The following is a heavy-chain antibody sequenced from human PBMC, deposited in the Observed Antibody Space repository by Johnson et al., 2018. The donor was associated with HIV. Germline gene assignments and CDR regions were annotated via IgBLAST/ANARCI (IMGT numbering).Heavy chain of an antibody. Sequence: EVQLVESGGGLVQPGGSLRLSCAASGFTFTNHYMTWVRQAPGKGLEWVANIKQDASEKYSVDSVKGRFTISRDNSKNQLYLHMNSLRAEDTAVYYCAKLTAYDSSGYYCAPLWDVAFDIWGQGTMVTVSS. V-gene: IGHV3-7*03. J-gene: IGHJ3*02. CDR2: IKQDASEK. CDR1: GFTFTNHY. CDR3: AKLTAYDSSGYYCAPLWDVAFDI. D-gene: IGHD3-22*01.